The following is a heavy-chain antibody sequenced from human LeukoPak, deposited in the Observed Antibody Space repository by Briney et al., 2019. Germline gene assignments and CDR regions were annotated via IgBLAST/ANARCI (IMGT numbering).Heavy chain of an antibody. CDR1: GYTFTSYD. J-gene: IGHJ6*02. Sequence: ASVKVSCKASGYTFTSYDINWVRQATGQGLEWMGWMNPNSGNTGYAQKFQGRVTMTRNTSISTAYMELSSLRSEDTAVYYCARENYDFWSGYLYYYYGMDVWGQGTTATVSS. D-gene: IGHD3-3*01. CDR2: MNPNSGNT. CDR3: ARENYDFWSGYLYYYYGMDV. V-gene: IGHV1-8*01.